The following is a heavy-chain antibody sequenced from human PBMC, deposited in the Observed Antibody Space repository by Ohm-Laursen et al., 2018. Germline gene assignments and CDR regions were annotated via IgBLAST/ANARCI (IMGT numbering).Heavy chain of an antibody. CDR2: IYYSGST. CDR3: ARDGDGYNLYFDY. CDR1: GGSISSYY. V-gene: IGHV4-59*12. J-gene: IGHJ4*02. Sequence: GTLSLTCTVSGGSISSYYWSWIRQPPGKGLEWIGYIYYSGSTNYNPSLKSRVTISVDASKNQFSLKLSSVTAADTAVYYCARDGDGYNLYFDYWGQGTLVTVSS. D-gene: IGHD5-24*01.